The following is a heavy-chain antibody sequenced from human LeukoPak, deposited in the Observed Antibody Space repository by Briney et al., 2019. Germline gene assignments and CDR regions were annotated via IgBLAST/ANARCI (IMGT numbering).Heavy chain of an antibody. V-gene: IGHV3-23*01. CDR2: ISGGGGGT. D-gene: IGHD3-16*01. Sequence: GGSLRLSCAASGFTFSSDAMSWVRQAPGKGLECVSTISGGGGGTYYADSVKGRFTISRDNSKNTLYLQMNSLRAEDTAIYYCAKVILRDRHFDYWGQGALVTVSS. CDR3: AKVILRDRHFDY. J-gene: IGHJ4*02. CDR1: GFTFSSDA.